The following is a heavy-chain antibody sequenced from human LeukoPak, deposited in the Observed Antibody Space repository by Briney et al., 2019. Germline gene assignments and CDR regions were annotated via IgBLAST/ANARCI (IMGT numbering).Heavy chain of an antibody. D-gene: IGHD3-22*01. J-gene: IGHJ4*02. CDR3: ARLSNGYYEPTDY. CDR1: GYTFTSYD. V-gene: IGHV1-8*01. Sequence: ASVKVSCKASGYTFTSYDINWVRQATEQGLEWMGWMNPNSGNTGYAQKFQGRVTMTRNTSISTAYMELSSLRSEDTAVYYCARLSNGYYEPTDYWGQGTLVTVSS. CDR2: MNPNSGNT.